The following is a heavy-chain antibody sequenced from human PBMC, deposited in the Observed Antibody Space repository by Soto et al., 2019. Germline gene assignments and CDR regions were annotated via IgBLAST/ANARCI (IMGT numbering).Heavy chain of an antibody. CDR2: IYYSGST. J-gene: IGHJ4*02. CDR1: GGSISSGGYY. D-gene: IGHD3-10*01. V-gene: IGHV4-31*03. CDR3: ARGVTMVRGVIHTPYFDY. Sequence: QVQLQESGPGLVKPSQTLSLTCTVSGGSISSGGYYWSWIRQHPGKGLEWIGYIYYSGSTYYNPSPNGRVTISGDTSKNQFSLKLSSVPAADTAVYYCARGVTMVRGVIHTPYFDYWGQGTLVTVSS.